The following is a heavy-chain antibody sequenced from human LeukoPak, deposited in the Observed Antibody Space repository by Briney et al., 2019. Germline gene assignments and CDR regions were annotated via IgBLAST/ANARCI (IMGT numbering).Heavy chain of an antibody. J-gene: IGHJ1*01. CDR3: AKGNSGSLFH. Sequence: GASVKVSCKASGYTFTGYYMHWVRQAPGLGLEWMGIINPSGGATIYAQKFQGRVTMTRDTSTTTIYMELSSLTSEDTAIYYCAKGNSGSLFHWGPGTLVTVSS. D-gene: IGHD1-26*01. CDR1: GYTFTGYY. V-gene: IGHV1-46*01. CDR2: INPSGGAT.